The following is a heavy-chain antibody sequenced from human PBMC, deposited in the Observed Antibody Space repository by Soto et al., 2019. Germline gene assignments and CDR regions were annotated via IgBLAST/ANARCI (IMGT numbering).Heavy chain of an antibody. CDR2: IYYRGNA. Sequence: SETLSLTPSVPDDSINSDRYYWGGIRQPPGKGLEWIGSIYYRGNAYYNPSLQTRVTISLDKSKSQFSLELNSVTAADSAVYFCARLEGLATISYYFDFWGPGALVTVSS. D-gene: IGHD3-9*01. V-gene: IGHV4-39*01. CDR1: DDSINSDRYY. CDR3: ARLEGLATISYYFDF. J-gene: IGHJ4*02.